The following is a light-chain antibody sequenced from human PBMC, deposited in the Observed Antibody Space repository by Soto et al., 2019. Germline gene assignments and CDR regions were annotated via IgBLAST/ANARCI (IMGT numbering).Light chain of an antibody. J-gene: IGKJ2*01. Sequence: DIQITQSPSALSADVRHRVCLTFRSGQNVGSFVNWYQQKPGKAPRLLIYATSNLQSGVTSRISGSGSGTEFTLTISSLHTEDFATYFCKQSYSAQYTFGKGTKVDIK. CDR2: ATS. V-gene: IGKV1-39*01. CDR3: KQSYSAQYT. CDR1: QNVGSF.